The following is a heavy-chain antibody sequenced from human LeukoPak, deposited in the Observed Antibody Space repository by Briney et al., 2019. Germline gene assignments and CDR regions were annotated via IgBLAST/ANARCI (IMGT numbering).Heavy chain of an antibody. CDR2: INQNGSTK. D-gene: IGHD2-21*01. CDR1: GLTFSNFW. CDR3: ARDCGGDDDF. V-gene: IGHV3-7*01. J-gene: IGHJ4*02. Sequence: GGSLRLSCVASGLTFSNFWMSWVRQAPGKGLEWVANINQNGSTKYYVDSVKGRFTISRDNAKNSLYLQMNSLRAEDRAVYYCARDCGGDDDFWGQGTLVTVSS.